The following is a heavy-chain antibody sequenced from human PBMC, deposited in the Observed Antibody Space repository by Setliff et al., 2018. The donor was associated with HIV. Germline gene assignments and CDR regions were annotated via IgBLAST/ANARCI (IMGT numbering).Heavy chain of an antibody. CDR3: ARESSEVPAFPFDI. J-gene: IGHJ3*02. CDR1: GGSITNHY. V-gene: IGHV4-4*07. CDR2: IYGSGIT. Sequence: PSETLSLTCTVSGGSITNHYWSWIRQPAGKGLEWIGRIYGSGITSYNPSLQRPVTMSVDTSKNQFSLRLNFVTAADTAVYFCARESSEVPAFPFDIWGQGNMVTVSS. D-gene: IGHD2-2*01.